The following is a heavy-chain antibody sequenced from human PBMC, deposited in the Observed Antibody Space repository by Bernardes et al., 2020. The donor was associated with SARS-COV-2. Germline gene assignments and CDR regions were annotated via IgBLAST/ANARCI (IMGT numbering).Heavy chain of an antibody. Sequence: GGSLRLSCAASGFTFSDYYMDWVRQAPGRGLEWVARIRDKGYDYTTEYAASVKGRFTISRDDSANSLYLQMNSLTTEDTAVYYCARSGSQWLASFQYWGQGTQVTVSS. D-gene: IGHD6-19*01. J-gene: IGHJ4*02. V-gene: IGHV3-72*01. CDR2: IRDKGYDYTT. CDR3: ARSGSQWLASFQY. CDR1: GFTFSDYY.